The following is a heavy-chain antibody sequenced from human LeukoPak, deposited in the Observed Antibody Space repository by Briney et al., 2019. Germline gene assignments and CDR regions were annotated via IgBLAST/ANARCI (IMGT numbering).Heavy chain of an antibody. Sequence: SETLSLTCTVSGGSISSSSYYWGWIRQPPGKGLEWIGSIYYSGSTYYNPSLKSRVTISVYTSKNQFSLKLSSVTAADTAVYYCVLDHYYYYYMDVWGKGTTVTVSS. V-gene: IGHV4-39*01. CDR3: VLDHYYYYYMDV. D-gene: IGHD1-1*01. J-gene: IGHJ6*03. CDR2: IYYSGST. CDR1: GGSISSSSYY.